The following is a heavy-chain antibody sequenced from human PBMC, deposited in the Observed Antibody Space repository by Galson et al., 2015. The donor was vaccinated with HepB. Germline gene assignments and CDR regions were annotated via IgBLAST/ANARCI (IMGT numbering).Heavy chain of an antibody. CDR2: ISPYNGDT. V-gene: IGHV1-18*01. CDR1: GYTFSTYS. D-gene: IGHD2-15*01. Sequence: SVKVSCKASGYTFSTYSITWVRQAPGQGLEWMGWISPYNGDTDYARKFQGRVTMTTDTFTSTAYMEVRSLRSDDTAVYYCARGALVAVVRGTLNNWFAPWGQGTLVTASS. J-gene: IGHJ5*02. CDR3: ARGALVAVVRGTLNNWFAP.